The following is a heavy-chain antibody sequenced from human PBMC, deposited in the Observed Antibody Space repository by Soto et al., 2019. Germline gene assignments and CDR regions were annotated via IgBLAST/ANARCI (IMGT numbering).Heavy chain of an antibody. Sequence: ASVKVYCKASGYNFNTFDIYWVRQATGHGLEWMGWMNPNSGNTGYAQELRGRVTMTRNTSNTTAYMELTSLTPDDTGVYYCAGGNFRYWGQGTLVTVSS. J-gene: IGHJ4*02. CDR2: MNPNSGNT. CDR3: AGGNFRY. CDR1: GYNFNTFD. V-gene: IGHV1-8*02.